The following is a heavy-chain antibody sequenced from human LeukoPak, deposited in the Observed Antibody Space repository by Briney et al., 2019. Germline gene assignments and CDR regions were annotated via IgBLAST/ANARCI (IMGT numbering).Heavy chain of an antibody. CDR2: IRLDGSNT. CDR1: GFAFNTYG. CDR3: AKAYYYDSSGPPGSH. Sequence: GGSLRLSCAASGFAFNTYGMHWVRQAPGKGLEWVAFIRLDGSNTKYADSVKGRFTISRDNAKNSLYLQMNSLRAEDTALYYCAKAYYYDSSGPPGSHWGQGTLVTVSS. V-gene: IGHV3-30*02. J-gene: IGHJ4*02. D-gene: IGHD3-22*01.